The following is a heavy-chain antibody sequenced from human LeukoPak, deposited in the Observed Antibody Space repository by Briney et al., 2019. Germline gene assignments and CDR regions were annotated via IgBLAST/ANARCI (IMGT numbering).Heavy chain of an antibody. V-gene: IGHV3-30*04. Sequence: GGSLRLSCAASGFTFSSYAMHWVRQAPGKGLEWVAVISYDGSNKYYADSVKGRFTISRDNSKNTLYLQMNSLRAEDTAVYYCASALRGYYYYYYMDVWGKGTTVTISS. J-gene: IGHJ6*03. D-gene: IGHD3-10*01. CDR3: ASALRGYYYYYYMDV. CDR1: GFTFSSYA. CDR2: ISYDGSNK.